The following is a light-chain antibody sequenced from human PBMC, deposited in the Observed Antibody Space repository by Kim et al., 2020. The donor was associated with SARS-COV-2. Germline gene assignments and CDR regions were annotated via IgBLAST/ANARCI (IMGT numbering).Light chain of an antibody. CDR1: QDISMG. Sequence: ASVGERVTITWRASQDISMGLAWYQQRPGKAPKSLIYAASNLQTGVPGRFSGSGSGTEFTLTIRSLQPEDFATYYCQQYVSYPNTFGQGTRLEIK. CDR3: QQYVSYPNT. J-gene: IGKJ5*01. CDR2: AAS. V-gene: IGKV1D-16*01.